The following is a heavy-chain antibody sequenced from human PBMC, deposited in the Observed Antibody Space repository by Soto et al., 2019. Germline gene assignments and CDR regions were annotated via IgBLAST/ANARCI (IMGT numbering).Heavy chain of an antibody. J-gene: IGHJ4*02. CDR2: IYTSGST. D-gene: IGHD3-22*01. V-gene: IGHV4-4*07. CDR3: AREEYYYDSSGYYYLSFDY. CDR1: GGSISSYY. Sequence: PSETLSLTCTVSGGSISSYYWSWIRQPAGKGLEWIGRIYTSGSTNYNPSLKSRVTMSVDTSKNQFSLKLSSVTAADTAVYYCAREEYYYDSSGYYYLSFDYWGQGTLVTVSS.